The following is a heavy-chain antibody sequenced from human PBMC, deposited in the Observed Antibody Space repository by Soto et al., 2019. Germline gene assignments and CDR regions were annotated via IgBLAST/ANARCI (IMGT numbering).Heavy chain of an antibody. Sequence: GGSLRLSCAASVFTFSSYAMSWVRQAPGKGLEWVSAISGSGGSTYYADSVKGRFTISRDNSKNTLYLQMNSLRAEDTAVYYCEKNIVERGWFDPWGQGTLVTVSS. CDR1: VFTFSSYA. J-gene: IGHJ5*02. V-gene: IGHV3-23*01. CDR3: EKNIVERGWFDP. D-gene: IGHD2-15*01. CDR2: ISGSGGST.